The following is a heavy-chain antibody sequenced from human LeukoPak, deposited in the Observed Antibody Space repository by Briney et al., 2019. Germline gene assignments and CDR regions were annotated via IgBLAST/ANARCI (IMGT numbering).Heavy chain of an antibody. CDR3: ARRAVGATGYFDY. V-gene: IGHV5-10-1*01. CDR1: GYSFTTYW. J-gene: IGHJ4*02. Sequence: GESLKISCKGSGYSFTTYWITWVRQMPGKGLEWMGRIDPSDSYTNYSPSFQGHVTISADKSISTAYLQWSSLKAPDTAMYYCARRAVGATGYFDYWGQGTLVTVSS. CDR2: IDPSDSYT. D-gene: IGHD1-26*01.